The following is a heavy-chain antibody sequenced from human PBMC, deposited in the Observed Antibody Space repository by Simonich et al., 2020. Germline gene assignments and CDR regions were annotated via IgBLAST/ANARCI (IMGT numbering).Heavy chain of an antibody. CDR1: GFTFSSYW. CDR2: IKQNGREK. V-gene: IGHV3-7*01. D-gene: IGHD3-9*01. J-gene: IGHJ3*02. CDR3: ACLGTGDAFDI. Sequence: EVQLVESGGGLVQPGGSLRLSCAASGFTFSSYWMSWVRQAPGKGLEWVGNIKQNGREKYYVDAVKGRFTIARDNAKNSLYLQMNSLRAEDTAVYYCACLGTGDAFDIWGQGTMVTVSS.